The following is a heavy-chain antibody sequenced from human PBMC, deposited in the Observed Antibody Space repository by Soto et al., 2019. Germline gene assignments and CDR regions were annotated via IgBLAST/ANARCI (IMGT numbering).Heavy chain of an antibody. CDR3: ARTVLRFLERSLTRVGWFEP. Sequence: PSETLSLTCAFYVGSFSGYYWSCIRQPPGKWLEWIGEINHSGSTNYNPSLKSRVTISVDTSKNQFSLKLSSVTAADTAVYYCARTVLRFLERSLTRVGWFEPWGQGTLVSVSS. J-gene: IGHJ5*02. D-gene: IGHD3-3*01. CDR1: VGSFSGYY. CDR2: INHSGST. V-gene: IGHV4-34*01.